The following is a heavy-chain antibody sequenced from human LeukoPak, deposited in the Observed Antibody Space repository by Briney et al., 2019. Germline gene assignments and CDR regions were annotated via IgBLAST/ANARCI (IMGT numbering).Heavy chain of an antibody. Sequence: TQTLSLTCTDSGGSISSGGYYWTWIRQHPGKGLEWIGYIYYSGTTYYNPSLKSRVTISVDTSKNQFSLKLNSVTAADTAVYYCARHGSYYFWFDPWGQGTLVTVSS. CDR3: ARHGSYYFWFDP. V-gene: IGHV4-31*03. D-gene: IGHD1-26*01. CDR1: GGSISSGGYY. CDR2: IYYSGTT. J-gene: IGHJ5*02.